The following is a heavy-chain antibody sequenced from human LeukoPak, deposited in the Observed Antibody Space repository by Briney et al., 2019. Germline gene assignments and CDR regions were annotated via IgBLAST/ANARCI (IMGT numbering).Heavy chain of an antibody. CDR3: ARKGLLGSGKPWFDP. V-gene: IGHV1-8*01. D-gene: IGHD2-15*01. J-gene: IGHJ5*02. Sequence: ASVKVSCKASGYTFTSYDINWVRQASGQGLEWMGWMNPNSGNTASAQKFQGRVTMTTNTSISTAYMELTGLRSEDTATYFCARKGLLGSGKPWFDPWGQGTLVTVSS. CDR2: MNPNSGNT. CDR1: GYTFTSYD.